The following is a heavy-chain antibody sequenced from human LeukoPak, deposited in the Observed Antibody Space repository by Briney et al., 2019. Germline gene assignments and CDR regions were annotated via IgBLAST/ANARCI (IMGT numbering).Heavy chain of an antibody. CDR1: GYSISRDHY. Sequence: PSETLSLTCTVSGYSISRDHYWGWIRQPPGEGLEWIGSIYHSGDTHYSPSLRSRVTMSVDTSKNQFSLKLSSVTAADTAVYYCARDLGAAVGWFDPWGQGTLVTVSS. CDR2: IYHSGDT. CDR3: ARDLGAAVGWFDP. D-gene: IGHD6-13*01. V-gene: IGHV4-38-2*02. J-gene: IGHJ5*02.